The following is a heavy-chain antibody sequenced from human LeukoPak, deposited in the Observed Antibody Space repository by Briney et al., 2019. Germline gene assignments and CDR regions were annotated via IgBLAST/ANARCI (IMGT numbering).Heavy chain of an antibody. D-gene: IGHD4-17*01. V-gene: IGHV3-66*01. CDR3: ARGRYGDCPFLSY. Sequence: PGGSLRLSCAASGFTVSSNYMSWVRQAPGKGLEWVSVIYSGGSTYYADSVKGRFTISRDNSKNTLYLQMNSLRAEDTAVYYCARGRYGDCPFLSYWGQGTLVTVSS. CDR2: IYSGGST. CDR1: GFTVSSNY. J-gene: IGHJ4*02.